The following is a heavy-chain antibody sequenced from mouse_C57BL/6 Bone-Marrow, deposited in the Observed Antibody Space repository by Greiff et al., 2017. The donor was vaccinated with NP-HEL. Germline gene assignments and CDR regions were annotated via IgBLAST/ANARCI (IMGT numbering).Heavy chain of an antibody. CDR2: IYPGNSDT. CDR3: TRGGYWMDY. V-gene: IGHV1-5*01. J-gene: IGHJ4*01. Sequence: VQLQQSGPVLARPGASVKMSCKTSGYSFTSSWMHWVNQRPGQGLEWIGAIYPGNSDTSYHPKFKGKAQLTAVTSTSTDYMEHSSLTNEDSAVYDCTRGGYWMDYWGQGTSVTVSS. CDR1: GYSFTSSW.